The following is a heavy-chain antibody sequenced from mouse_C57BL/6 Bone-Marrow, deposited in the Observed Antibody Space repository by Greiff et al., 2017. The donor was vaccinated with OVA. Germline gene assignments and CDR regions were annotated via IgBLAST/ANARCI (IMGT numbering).Heavy chain of an antibody. CDR1: GFNIKDDY. V-gene: IGHV14-4*01. D-gene: IGHD2-3*01. CDR3: TTWGWLPPRDVDY. J-gene: IGHJ4*01. Sequence: EVQVVASGAELVRPGASVKLSCTASGFNIKDDYMHWVKQRPEQGLEWIGWIDPENGDTEYASKFQGKATITADTSSNTAYLQLSSLTSEDTAVYYCTTWGWLPPRDVDYWGQGTSVTVSS. CDR2: IDPENGDT.